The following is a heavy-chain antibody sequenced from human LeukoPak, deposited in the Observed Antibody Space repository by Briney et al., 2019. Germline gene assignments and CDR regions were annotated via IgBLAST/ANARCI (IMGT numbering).Heavy chain of an antibody. CDR2: INAGNGNT. CDR3: ARDQRDDILTGYRVNYYYYGMDV. J-gene: IGHJ6*02. CDR1: GYTFTSYA. V-gene: IGHV1-3*01. D-gene: IGHD3-9*01. Sequence: GASVKASCKASGYTFTSYAMHWVRQAPGQRLEWMGWINAGNGNTKYSQKFQGRVTITRDTSASTAYMELSSLRSEDTAVYYCARDQRDDILTGYRVNYYYYGMDVWGQGTTVTVPS.